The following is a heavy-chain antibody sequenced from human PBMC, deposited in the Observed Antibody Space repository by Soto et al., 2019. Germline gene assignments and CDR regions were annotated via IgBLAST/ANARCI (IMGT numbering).Heavy chain of an antibody. J-gene: IGHJ6*02. D-gene: IGHD2-15*01. CDR2: IYYSGST. Sequence: SGALSLTCTVSGGSISSSSYYLGWIRPPPGKGLEWIGSIYYSGSTYYNPSLKSRVTISVDTSKNQFSLKLSSVTAADTAVYYCAVAASYYSYGMDVWGQGTTVTVSS. CDR1: GGSISSSSYY. V-gene: IGHV4-39*01. CDR3: AVAASYYSYGMDV.